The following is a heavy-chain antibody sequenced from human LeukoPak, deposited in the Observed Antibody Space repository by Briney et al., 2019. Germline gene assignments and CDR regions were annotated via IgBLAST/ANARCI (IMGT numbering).Heavy chain of an antibody. V-gene: IGHV3-74*01. CDR3: ARGYSSNYRVDY. D-gene: IGHD6-13*01. CDR2: INNEESSI. Sequence: GGSLRLSCAVSGFTFSNYWRHWVRQAPGKGLVWVSRINNEESSITYADSVKGRFTISRDNAKNTLYLQMNSLRVEDTAVYYCARGYSSNYRVDYWGQGTLVTVSS. CDR1: GFTFSNYW. J-gene: IGHJ4*02.